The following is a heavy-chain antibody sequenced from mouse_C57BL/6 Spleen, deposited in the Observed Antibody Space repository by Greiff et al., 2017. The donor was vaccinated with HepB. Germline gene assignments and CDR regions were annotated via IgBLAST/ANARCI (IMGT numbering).Heavy chain of an antibody. J-gene: IGHJ4*01. CDR3: ASSYGNSYAMDY. Sequence: EVQVVESGGGLVKPGGSLKLSCAASGFTFSSYAMSWVRQTPEKRLEWVATISDGGSYTYYPDNVKGRFTISRDNAKNNLYLQMSHLKSEDTAMYYCASSYGNSYAMDYWGQGTSVTVSS. CDR2: ISDGGSYT. D-gene: IGHD2-1*01. V-gene: IGHV5-4*01. CDR1: GFTFSSYA.